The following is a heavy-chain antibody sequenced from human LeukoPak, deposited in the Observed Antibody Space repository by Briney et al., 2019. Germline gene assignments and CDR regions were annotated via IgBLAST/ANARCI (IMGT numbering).Heavy chain of an antibody. J-gene: IGHJ4*02. Sequence: SETLSLTCTVSGGSISSYYCHWIRQPPGKGLEWIGEISHSGSTKYYPPLKSRVTISVDTSKNQFSLKLSSATAADTAVYYCFLWDTVVSRDYWGQGTLVTVSS. V-gene: IGHV4-34*01. D-gene: IGHD4-23*01. CDR3: FLWDTVVSRDY. CDR1: GGSISSYY. CDR2: ISHSGST.